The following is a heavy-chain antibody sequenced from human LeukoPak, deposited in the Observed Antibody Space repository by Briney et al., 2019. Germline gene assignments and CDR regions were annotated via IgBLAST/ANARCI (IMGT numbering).Heavy chain of an antibody. Sequence: PGRSLRLSCAASGFTFSSYAMHWVRQAPGKGLEWVAVISYDGSNKYYADSVKGRFTISRDNSKNTLYLQMNSLRAEDTAVYYCAKDSQYGMKGWFDPWGQGTLVTVSS. D-gene: IGHD2-2*01. CDR1: GFTFSSYA. J-gene: IGHJ5*02. CDR3: AKDSQYGMKGWFDP. CDR2: ISYDGSNK. V-gene: IGHV3-30*04.